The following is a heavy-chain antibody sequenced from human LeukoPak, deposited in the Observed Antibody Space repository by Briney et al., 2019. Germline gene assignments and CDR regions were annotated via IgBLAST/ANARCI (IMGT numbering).Heavy chain of an antibody. D-gene: IGHD6-19*01. CDR2: FDPEDGET. CDR1: GYTLTELS. Sequence: ASVKVSCKVSGYTLTELSMHWVRQAPGKGLEWKGGFDPEDGETIYAQKFQGRVTMTEDTSTDTAYMELSSLRSEDAAVYYCATVKVVAGTNPSFDYWGQGTLVTVSS. J-gene: IGHJ4*02. CDR3: ATVKVVAGTNPSFDY. V-gene: IGHV1-24*01.